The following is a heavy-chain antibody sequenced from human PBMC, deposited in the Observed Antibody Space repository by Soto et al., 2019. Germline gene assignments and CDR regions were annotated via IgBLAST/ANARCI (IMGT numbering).Heavy chain of an antibody. CDR1: GYSFTSYW. V-gene: IGHV5-51*01. CDR2: IYPGDSDT. CDR3: ARHGFGYSGYDPFFAYYYGMDV. Sequence: GESLKISCKGSGYSFTSYWIGWVRQMPGKGLEWMGIIYPGDSDTRYSPSFQGQVTISADKSISTAYLQWSSLKASDTAMYYCARHGFGYSGYDPFFAYYYGMDVWGQGTTVTVSS. D-gene: IGHD5-12*01. J-gene: IGHJ6*02.